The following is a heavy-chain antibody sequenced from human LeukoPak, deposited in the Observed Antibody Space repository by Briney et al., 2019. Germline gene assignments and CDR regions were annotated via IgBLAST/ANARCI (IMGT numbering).Heavy chain of an antibody. CDR1: GFIFGDYP. CDR2: ISSSSI. Sequence: PGGSLRLSCAASGFIFGDYPMSWVRQAAGKGLDWVSYISSSSIYYADSVKGRFTISRDNAKNSLYLQMNSLKVEDTAVYHCAREGGFDYWGRGTLVTVS. J-gene: IGHJ4*02. V-gene: IGHV3-69-1*02. CDR3: AREGGFDY.